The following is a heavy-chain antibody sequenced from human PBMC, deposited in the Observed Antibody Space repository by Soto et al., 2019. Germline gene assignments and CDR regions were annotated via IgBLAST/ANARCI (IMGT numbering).Heavy chain of an antibody. CDR1: GFTFSSYG. J-gene: IGHJ6*02. Sequence: SGGSLRLSCAASGFTFSSYGMHWVRQAPGKGLEWVAVIWYDGGNKYYADSVKGRFTISRDNSKKTMYLKMNSLRAEDTAVYYCARGADYYYYGMDVWGQGTTVTVSS. V-gene: IGHV3-33*01. CDR2: IWYDGGNK. CDR3: ARGADYYYYGMDV.